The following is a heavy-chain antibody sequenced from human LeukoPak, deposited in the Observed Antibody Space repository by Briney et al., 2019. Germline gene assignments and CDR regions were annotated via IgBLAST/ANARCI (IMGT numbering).Heavy chain of an antibody. CDR1: GFGFYRHW. Sequence: PGGSLRLSCAASGFGFYRHWMSWVRQAPGKGLEWVASIKEDGSQIHYVDSVKGRFTISRDNSKNTLYLQMNSLRVEDTAVYYCAKGDSIYGVVINSRYFGYWGQGTLVTVSS. V-gene: IGHV3-7*03. J-gene: IGHJ4*02. CDR2: IKEDGSQI. D-gene: IGHD3-3*01. CDR3: AKGDSIYGVVINSRYFGY.